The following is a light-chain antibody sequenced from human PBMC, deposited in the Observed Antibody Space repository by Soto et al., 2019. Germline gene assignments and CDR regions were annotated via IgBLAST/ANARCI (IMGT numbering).Light chain of an antibody. CDR3: ISYTDRQSYL. Sequence: QSVLTQPASVSGSRGQSITISCSGTSSDIGSYNHVAWYQQFPGKSPKLMIYAVSDRPPGVSVRFSGSKSGITASLTISGLQTEDEADYYCISYTDRQSYLFGTGTKVTVL. V-gene: IGLV2-14*03. CDR2: AVS. J-gene: IGLJ1*01. CDR1: SSDIGSYNH.